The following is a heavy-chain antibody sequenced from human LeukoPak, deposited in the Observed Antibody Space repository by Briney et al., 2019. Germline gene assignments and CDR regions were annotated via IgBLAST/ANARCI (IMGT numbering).Heavy chain of an antibody. Sequence: PGGSLRLSCAASGFTFSSYSMNWVRQAPGKGLEWVAVISYDGSNKYYADSVKGRFTISRDNSKNTLYLQMNSLKAEDTGMYYCTRATDGYPDLDYWGQGTLVTVSS. J-gene: IGHJ4*02. CDR3: TRATDGYPDLDY. D-gene: IGHD5-24*01. CDR1: GFTFSSYS. CDR2: ISYDGSNK. V-gene: IGHV3-30*03.